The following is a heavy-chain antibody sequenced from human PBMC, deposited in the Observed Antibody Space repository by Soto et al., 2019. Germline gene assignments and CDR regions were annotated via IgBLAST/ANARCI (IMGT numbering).Heavy chain of an antibody. J-gene: IGHJ4*02. CDR1: GGSIYRSGYY. V-gene: IGHV4-39*01. CDR2: IDYNGVT. CDR3: GKVLVGATGHTDSDS. Sequence: PSETLSLTCTVSGGSIYRSGYYWGWIRQPPGRGLEWIGNIDYNGVTYSNPSLKSRVTISSDTSKNQFSLKLTSVTAADTALYYCGKVLVGATGHTDSDSWGPGTLVTVS. D-gene: IGHD2-15*01.